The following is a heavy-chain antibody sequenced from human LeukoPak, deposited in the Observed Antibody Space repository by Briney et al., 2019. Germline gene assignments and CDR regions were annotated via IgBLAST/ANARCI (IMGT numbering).Heavy chain of an antibody. CDR2: IYYSGST. Sequence: PSETLSLTCTVSGGSISSYYWSWIRQPPGKGLEWVGYIYYSGSTNYNPSLTSRVTISVDTSKNQFSLTLSSVTAADTAVYYCARDRLGYDILTGYYIEPQAFDPWGQGTLVTVSS. V-gene: IGHV4-59*01. CDR3: ARDRLGYDILTGYYIEPQAFDP. D-gene: IGHD3-9*01. J-gene: IGHJ5*02. CDR1: GGSISSYY.